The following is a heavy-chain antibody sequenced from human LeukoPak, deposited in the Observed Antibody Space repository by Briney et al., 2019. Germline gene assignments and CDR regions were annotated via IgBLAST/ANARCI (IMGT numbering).Heavy chain of an antibody. CDR3: TTDSPYYDFWGGYYFDY. Sequence: GGSLRLSCAASGFTFSNAWMSWVRQAPGKGLEWVGRKSKTDGGTTDYAAPVKGRFTISRDDSKNTLYLQMNSLKTEDTAVYYCTTDSPYYDFWGGYYFDYWGQGTLVTVSS. CDR2: KSKTDGGTT. J-gene: IGHJ4*02. CDR1: GFTFSNAW. V-gene: IGHV3-15*01. D-gene: IGHD3-3*01.